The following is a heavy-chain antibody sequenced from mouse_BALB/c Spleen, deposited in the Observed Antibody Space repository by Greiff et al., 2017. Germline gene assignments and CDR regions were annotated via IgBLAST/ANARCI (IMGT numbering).Heavy chain of an antibody. CDR2: IDPSDSYT. CDR1: GYTFTSYW. CDR3: ARSHYYGSSWFAY. Sequence: VQLQQPGAELVKPGASVKLSCKASGYTFTSYWMHWVKQRPGQGLEWIGEIDPSDSYTNYNQKFKGKATLTVDKSSSTAYMQLSSLTSEDSAVYYCARSHYYGSSWFAYWGQGTLVTVSA. V-gene: IGHV1-69*02. D-gene: IGHD1-1*01. J-gene: IGHJ3*01.